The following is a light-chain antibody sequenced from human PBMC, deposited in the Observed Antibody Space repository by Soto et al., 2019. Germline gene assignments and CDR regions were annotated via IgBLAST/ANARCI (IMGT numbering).Light chain of an antibody. CDR3: QQRSNWLT. Sequence: IVLTQSPATLSLSPGERATLSCRASQSVSSYLAWYQQKPGQAPRLLIYDASNRATGIPARFSGSGSGTDFTLTISSLEPEDFAVYYCQQRSNWLTFGGGTK. CDR2: DAS. V-gene: IGKV3-11*01. J-gene: IGKJ4*01. CDR1: QSVSSY.